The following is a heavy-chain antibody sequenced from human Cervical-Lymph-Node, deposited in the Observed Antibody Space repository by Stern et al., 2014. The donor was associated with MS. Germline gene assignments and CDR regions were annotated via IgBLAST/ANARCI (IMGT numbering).Heavy chain of an antibody. V-gene: IGHV3-30-3*01. J-gene: IGHJ4*02. D-gene: IGHD3/OR15-3a*01. CDR3: ARPKTHYDFWSGFLVY. CDR1: GFTFSSYA. Sequence: VHLVESGGGVVQPGRSLRLSCEASGFTFSSYAMHWVRQAPGKGLEWVAVTTYDGNNKYYADSVKGRFTVSRDNSKNTLYLEINSLRVEDTAVYYCARPKTHYDFWSGFLVYWGQGILVTVSS. CDR2: TTYDGNNK.